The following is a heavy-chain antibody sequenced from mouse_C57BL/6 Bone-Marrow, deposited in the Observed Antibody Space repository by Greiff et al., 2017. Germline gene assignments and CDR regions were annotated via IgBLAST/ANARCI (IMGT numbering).Heavy chain of an antibody. CDR1: GYSFTGYY. CDR3: ASSVITTLDY. Sequence: EVQLQQSGPELVKPGASVKISCKASGYSFTGYYMNWVKQSPEKSLEWIGEINPSTGGTTYNQKFKAKATLTVDKSSSTAYMQLKSLTSEDSAVYYCASSVITTLDYWGQDTTLTVSS. J-gene: IGHJ2*01. D-gene: IGHD1-1*01. V-gene: IGHV1-42*01. CDR2: INPSTGGT.